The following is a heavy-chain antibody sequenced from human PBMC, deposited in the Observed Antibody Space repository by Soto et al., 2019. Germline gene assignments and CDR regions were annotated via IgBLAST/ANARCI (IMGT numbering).Heavy chain of an antibody. CDR2: IYHSGST. CDR3: ARGITGTRGRGDY. V-gene: IGHV4-38-2*01. D-gene: IGHD1-7*01. J-gene: IGHJ4*02. Sequence: SETLSLTCAGSGYSISSGYYWGWIRQPPGKGLEWIGSIYHSGSTYYNPSLKSRVTISVDTSKNQFSLKLSSVTAADTAVYYCARGITGTRGRGDYWGQGTLVTVSS. CDR1: GYSISSGYY.